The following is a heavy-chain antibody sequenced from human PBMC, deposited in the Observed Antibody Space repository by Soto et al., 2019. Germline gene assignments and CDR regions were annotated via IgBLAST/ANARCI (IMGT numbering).Heavy chain of an antibody. D-gene: IGHD2-15*01. CDR1: GFSLSTSGVG. CDR3: ANSTCSGGTCYLFDY. V-gene: IGHV2-5*02. CDR2: IYWDDVQ. Sequence: QITLRESGPTLVKPTQTLTLTCTISGFSLSTSGVGVGWIRQPPGKSLEWLALIYWDDVQRYSPSLKTRLTITKDTSRSQVVLTMTNMDPVDTATYDCANSTCSGGTCYLFDYWGQGTLVTVSS. J-gene: IGHJ4*02.